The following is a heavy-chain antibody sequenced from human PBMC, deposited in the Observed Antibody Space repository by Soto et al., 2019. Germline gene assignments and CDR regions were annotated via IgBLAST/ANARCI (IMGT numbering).Heavy chain of an antibody. CDR2: IYYSGST. V-gene: IGHV4-31*03. D-gene: IGHD1-26*01. CDR3: ARHSASWQWFDY. J-gene: IGHJ5*01. Sequence: QVQLQESGPGLVKPSQTLSLTCSVSGGSISSGGYYWSWIRQHPEKGLEWIGYIYYSGSTNYNPSLQSRVIISVGTSSNRFSLDLRSVPAADTAIYYCARHSASWQWFDYWGQGTLVTVSS. CDR1: GGSISSGGYY.